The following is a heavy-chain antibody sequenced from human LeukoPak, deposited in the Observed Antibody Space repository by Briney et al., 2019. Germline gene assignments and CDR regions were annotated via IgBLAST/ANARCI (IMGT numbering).Heavy chain of an antibody. V-gene: IGHV3-23*01. CDR1: GFTFSSYA. CDR3: AKTGATYDQPPFWFDP. CDR2: ISGSGGST. D-gene: IGHD1-14*01. J-gene: IGHJ5*02. Sequence: PGGSLRPSCAASGFTFSSYAMSWVRQAPGKGLEWVSAISGSGGSTYYADSVKGRFTISRDNSKNTLYLQMNSLRAEDTAVYYCAKTGATYDQPPFWFDPWGQGTLVTVSS.